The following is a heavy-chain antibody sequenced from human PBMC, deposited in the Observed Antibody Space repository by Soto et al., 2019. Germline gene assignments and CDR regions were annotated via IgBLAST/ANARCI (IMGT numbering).Heavy chain of an antibody. CDR1: GGSFSCYY. J-gene: IGHJ6*02. V-gene: IGHV4-34*01. CDR2: INHSGST. CDR3: ARGRSGSRGYYYYYGMDV. Sequence: SETLSLTCAVYGGSFSCYYWSWIRQPPGKGLEWIGEINHSGSTNYNPSLKSRVTISVDTSKNQFSLKLSSVTAADTAVYYCARGRSGSRGYYYYYGMDVWGQGTTVTVSS. D-gene: IGHD3-10*01.